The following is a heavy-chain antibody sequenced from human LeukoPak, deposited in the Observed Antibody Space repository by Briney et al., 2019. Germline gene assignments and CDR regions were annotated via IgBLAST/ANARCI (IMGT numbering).Heavy chain of an antibody. Sequence: SETLSLTGTVSGGSISTNGFYWAWIRQPPGEGLEWIGSIGYAGDTYYNSSLMSRLTISVDTSKNQFSLKLGSLTAADTAVYYCARLYGDYGAFDYWGQGILVTVSS. J-gene: IGHJ4*02. CDR3: ARLYGDYGAFDY. V-gene: IGHV4-39*01. CDR2: IGYAGDT. D-gene: IGHD4-17*01. CDR1: GGSISTNGFY.